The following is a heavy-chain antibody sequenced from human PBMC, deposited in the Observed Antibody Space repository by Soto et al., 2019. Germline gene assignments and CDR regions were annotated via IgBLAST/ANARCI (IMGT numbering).Heavy chain of an antibody. V-gene: IGHV1-3*01. J-gene: IGHJ5*02. CDR1: GYTFTSYG. CDR2: INAANGDT. Sequence: ASVKVSCKASGYTFTSYGIHWLRQSPGQRLEWMGWINAANGDTKYSPKFQGRVTITRDTSASTAYMGLSSLRSEDTAVYYCVRRHVSATGIDWFDPWGQGTLVTVSS. CDR3: VRRHVSATGIDWFDP. D-gene: IGHD6-13*01.